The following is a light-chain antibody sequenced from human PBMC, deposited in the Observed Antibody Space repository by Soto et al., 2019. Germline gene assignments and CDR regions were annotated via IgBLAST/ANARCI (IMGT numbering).Light chain of an antibody. V-gene: IGLV2-8*01. CDR1: SSDVGGYNY. CDR2: EGS. Sequence: QSVLTQPPSASGSPGQSVTISCTGTSSDVGGYNYVSWYQQQPGKAPKLMIYEGSKRPSGVPDRFSGSKSANTASLTVSGLQAEDEADYYCSSYAGSNQFGVLFGGGTKLTVL. CDR3: SSYAGSNQFGVL. J-gene: IGLJ2*01.